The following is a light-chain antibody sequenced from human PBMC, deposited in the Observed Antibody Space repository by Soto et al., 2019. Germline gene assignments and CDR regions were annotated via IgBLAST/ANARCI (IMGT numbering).Light chain of an antibody. J-gene: IGLJ2*01. CDR3: SSYTGV. CDR2: EVS. Sequence: QSALTQPASVSGSPGQSITISCTGTSSDVGGYNYVSWYQQHPGKAPKLMIYEVSNRPSGVSNRFSGSKSGNTASLTISGLQAEDEADYYCSSYTGVFGGGTKVTVL. CDR1: SSDVGGYNY. V-gene: IGLV2-14*01.